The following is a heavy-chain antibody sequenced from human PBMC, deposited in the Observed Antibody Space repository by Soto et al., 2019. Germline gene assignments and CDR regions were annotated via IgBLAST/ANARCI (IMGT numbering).Heavy chain of an antibody. CDR1: GDSVSSSNYH. CDR2: VYYSGST. CDR3: ALSYDIFPGPRFDC. D-gene: IGHD3-9*01. Sequence: SETLSLTCNVSGDSVSSSNYHWSWIRLPPGKGLEWIGYVYYSGSTNSNPSLKGRVTISVDTSKNQFSLKLSSVTAADTALYYCALSYDIFPGPRFDCRGQGTLVTVSS. J-gene: IGHJ4*02. V-gene: IGHV4-61*01.